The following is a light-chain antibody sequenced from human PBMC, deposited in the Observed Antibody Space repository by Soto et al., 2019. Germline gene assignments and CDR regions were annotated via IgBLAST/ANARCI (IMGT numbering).Light chain of an antibody. CDR2: KAS. J-gene: IGKJ2*01. CDR3: QQYNSYSQMYT. CDR1: QSISSW. V-gene: IGKV1-5*03. Sequence: DIQMTQSPSTLSASVGDRVTITCRASQSISSWLAWYQQKPGKATKLLIYKASSLESGVPSRFSGSGSGTEFTLTISSLQPDDFATYYCQQYNSYSQMYTFGQGTKLEIK.